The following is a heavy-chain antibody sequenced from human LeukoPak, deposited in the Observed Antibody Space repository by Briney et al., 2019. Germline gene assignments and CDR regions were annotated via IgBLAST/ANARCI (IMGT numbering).Heavy chain of an antibody. V-gene: IGHV1-2*06. CDR1: GYTFTGYY. CDR3: AREDLPGPDY. D-gene: IGHD1-14*01. J-gene: IGHJ4*02. CDR2: INLNRGGT. Sequence: ASVKVSCKASGYTFTGYYMHWVRQAPGQGLEWMGRINLNRGGTNYAQKFQGRVTMTRDTSISTVYMELSRLRSDDTAVYYCAREDLPGPDYWGQGTLVTVSS.